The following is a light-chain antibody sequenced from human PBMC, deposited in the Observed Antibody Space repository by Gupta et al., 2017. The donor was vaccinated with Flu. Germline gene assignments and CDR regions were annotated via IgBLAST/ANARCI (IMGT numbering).Light chain of an antibody. CDR1: QSLLHSNGYNY. CDR3: RHDLPTKT. Sequence: DIVMTQSPLSLPVTPGEPASISCRSSQSLLHSNGYNYLDWYLQKPGQSPQLLIYWGSNRAYGVPDRFSGRGSGTDFTLKSSRGEAEDVGVYYGRHDLPTKTFGHGTKVDIK. V-gene: IGKV2-28*01. J-gene: IGKJ3*01. CDR2: WGS.